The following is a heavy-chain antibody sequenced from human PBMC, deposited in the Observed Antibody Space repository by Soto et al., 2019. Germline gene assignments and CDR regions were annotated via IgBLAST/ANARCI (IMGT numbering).Heavy chain of an antibody. V-gene: IGHV1-18*01. CDR1: GYTFTSSG. CDR2: ISAYNGNT. D-gene: IGHD3-3*01. CDR3: ARAGDFWSGYSSNWFDP. Sequence: ASVRVYCKASGYTFTSSGISWVRPAPGQGLEWMGWISAYNGNTNYAQKLQGRVTMATDTSTSTAYMELRSLRSDDTAVYYCARAGDFWSGYSSNWFDPWGQGTLVTVSS. J-gene: IGHJ5*02.